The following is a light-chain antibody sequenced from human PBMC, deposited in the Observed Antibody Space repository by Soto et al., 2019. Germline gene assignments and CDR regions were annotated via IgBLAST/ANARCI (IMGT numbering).Light chain of an antibody. Sequence: EIVVTQSPATLSVSPGERATLSCRASQSVSSNLAWYQQIPGQAPRLLIYDASTRATGIPARFSCSGSATEFTLTISSLQSEDFAVYYCQQYNNWPRTFGQVTKVEIK. CDR1: QSVSSN. CDR3: QQYNNWPRT. J-gene: IGKJ1*01. CDR2: DAS. V-gene: IGKV3-15*01.